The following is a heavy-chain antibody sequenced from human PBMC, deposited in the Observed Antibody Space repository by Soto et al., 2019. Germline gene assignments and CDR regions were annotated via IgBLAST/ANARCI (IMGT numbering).Heavy chain of an antibody. D-gene: IGHD6-19*01. CDR3: ARDGWGYWYFDL. V-gene: IGHV3-33*01. Sequence: QVQLVESGGGVVPPGRSLRLSCAASGFTFSSYGMHWVRQAPGKGLEWVAVIWYDGSNKYYAASVKGRFTISRDNSKNTLYLQMNSLRAEDTAVYYCARDGWGYWYFDLWGRGTLVTVFS. J-gene: IGHJ2*01. CDR2: IWYDGSNK. CDR1: GFTFSSYG.